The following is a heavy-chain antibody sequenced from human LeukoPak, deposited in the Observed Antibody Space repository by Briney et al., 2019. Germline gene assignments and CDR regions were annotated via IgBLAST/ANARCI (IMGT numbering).Heavy chain of an antibody. V-gene: IGHV4-39*07. Sequence: PSETLSLTCTVSGGSISSSSYYWGWIRQPPGKGLEWIGSIYYSGSTYYNPSLKSRVTISVDTSKDQFSLKLSSVTAADTAVYYCARVRTYNWFDPWGQGTLVTVSS. J-gene: IGHJ5*02. CDR1: GGSISSSSYY. CDR2: IYYSGST. CDR3: ARVRTYNWFDP. D-gene: IGHD1-14*01.